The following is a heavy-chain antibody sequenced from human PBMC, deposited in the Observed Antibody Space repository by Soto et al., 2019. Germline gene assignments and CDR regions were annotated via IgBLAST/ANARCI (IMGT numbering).Heavy chain of an antibody. CDR2: IYSGGIT. J-gene: IGHJ4*02. CDR3: ATTNPRYCSGGSCYSD. Sequence: PGGSLRLSCAASGFTVSSNYMSWVRQAPGKGLEWVSVIYSGGITYNADSVKGRFTISRDSSTNTLYLQMNSLRAEDTAVYYCATTNPRYCSGGSCYSDWGQGTLVTVSS. CDR1: GFTVSSNY. D-gene: IGHD2-15*01. V-gene: IGHV3-53*01.